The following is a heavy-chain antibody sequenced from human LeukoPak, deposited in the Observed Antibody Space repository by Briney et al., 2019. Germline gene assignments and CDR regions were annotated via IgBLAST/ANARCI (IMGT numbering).Heavy chain of an antibody. CDR2: MKTDGRST. J-gene: IGHJ4*02. V-gene: IGHV3-74*01. D-gene: IGHD1-26*01. CDR3: ARGRIGGWTDY. Sequence: GGSLRLSCAASGFTFIDYWMHWARQAPGNGLVWVSRMKTDGRSTNYAESVKGRFTISRDNAKNQLYLQMNSLRAEDTAVYYCARGRIGGWTDYWGQGTLVTVSS. CDR1: GFTFIDYW.